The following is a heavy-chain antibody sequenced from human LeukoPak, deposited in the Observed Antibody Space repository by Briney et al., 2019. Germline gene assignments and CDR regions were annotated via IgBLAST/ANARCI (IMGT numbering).Heavy chain of an antibody. CDR1: GYTFSDYY. J-gene: IGHJ5*02. V-gene: IGHV1-2*02. CDR2: INPNSGDT. D-gene: IGHD3-10*01. CDR3: ARSGFGSGISFDL. Sequence: ASVKVSCKTSGYTFSDYYIHWIRQAPGQGLEGVGWINPNSGDTDYAQKFQGRVSMTRDTSITTAYMELSSLRSDDTAVYYCARSGFGSGISFDLWGQGTLVTVSS.